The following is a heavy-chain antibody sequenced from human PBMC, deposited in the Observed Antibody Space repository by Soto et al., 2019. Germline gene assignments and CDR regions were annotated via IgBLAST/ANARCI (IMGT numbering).Heavy chain of an antibody. D-gene: IGHD1-1*01. V-gene: IGHV3-66*01. CDR3: ARDGTYNWV. CDR1: GFTVSNNY. CDR2: IYSGGAT. Sequence: EVQLVESGGGLVQPGGSLRLSGAASGFTVSNNYMRWVRQAPGKGLEWVSLIYSGGATYYADSVKGRFTISRDNSKNTLYPQMNSLRAEDTAVYYCARDGTYNWVGGQGILVTVSS. J-gene: IGHJ4*02.